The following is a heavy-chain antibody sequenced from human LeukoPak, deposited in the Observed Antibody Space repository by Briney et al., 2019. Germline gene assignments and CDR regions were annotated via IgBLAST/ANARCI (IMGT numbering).Heavy chain of an antibody. CDR1: GGTFSSYA. CDR3: ARGRYDILTGLTILDY. V-gene: IGHV1-69*04. CDR2: IIPILGIA. J-gene: IGHJ4*02. D-gene: IGHD3-9*01. Sequence: SVKVSCKASGGTFSSYAISWVRQAPGQGLEWMGRIIPILGIANYAQKFQGRVTITADKSTSTAYMELSSLRSEDTAVYYCARGRYDILTGLTILDYWGQGTLVTVSS.